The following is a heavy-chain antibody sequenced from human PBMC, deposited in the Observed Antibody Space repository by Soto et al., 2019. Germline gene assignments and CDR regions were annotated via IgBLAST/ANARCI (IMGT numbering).Heavy chain of an antibody. CDR3: ARGSSGYGLMWFGEFLSSFDY. D-gene: IGHD3-10*01. CDR1: GFTFSHHW. V-gene: IGHV3-7*01. J-gene: IGHJ4*02. Sequence: EVQLVDSGGGLVQPGGSLRLSCAASGFTFSHHWMNWVRQAPGKGLEWVANIKEDGSEKFYVDSVKGRFTISRDNGKNSLYLQMNSLTADDTAVYDCARGSSGYGLMWFGEFLSSFDYWGQGTLVTVSS. CDR2: IKEDGSEK.